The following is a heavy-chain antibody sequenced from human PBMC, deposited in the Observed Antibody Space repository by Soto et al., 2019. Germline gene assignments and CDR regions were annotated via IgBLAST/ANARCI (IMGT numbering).Heavy chain of an antibody. D-gene: IGHD3-10*01. CDR1: GGSISSSSYY. Sequence: QLQLQESGPGLVKPSETLSLICTVSGGSISSSSYYWGWIRQPPGKGLEWIGSIRYSGSTYYNPSLKSRVTISVDTSKNQVSLKVSSVTAADTAVYYCARQYMTMVRADAWGQGTTVTVSS. CDR2: IRYSGST. V-gene: IGHV4-39*01. CDR3: ARQYMTMVRADA. J-gene: IGHJ6*02.